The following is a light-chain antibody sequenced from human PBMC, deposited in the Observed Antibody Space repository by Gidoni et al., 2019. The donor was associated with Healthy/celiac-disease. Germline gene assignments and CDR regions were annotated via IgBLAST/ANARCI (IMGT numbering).Light chain of an antibody. CDR2: AAS. CDR1: QSISSY. CDR3: QQCYSSLFT. J-gene: IGKJ3*01. Sequence: ENEMTQSPSARSASVGDRVTITCLASQSISSYLYWYQQKPGKAPKLLIYAASSLQSGVPSRFSGSGSGTDFTLTISSLQPEDFATYYCQQCYSSLFTFGPGTKVDIK. V-gene: IGKV1-39*01.